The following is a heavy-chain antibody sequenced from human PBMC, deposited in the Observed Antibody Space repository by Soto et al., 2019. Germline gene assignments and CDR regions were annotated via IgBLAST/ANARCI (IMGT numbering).Heavy chain of an antibody. CDR2: IYYSGST. CDR1: GASISSYY. J-gene: IGHJ6*03. V-gene: IGHV4-59*01. Sequence: PSETLSLTCTVPGASISSYYWSWIRQPPGKGLEWIGYIYYSGSTNYNPSLKSRVTISVDTSKNQFSLKLSSVTAADTAVYYCARDRSGTVTTMDYYYYMDVWGKGTTVTVS. CDR3: ARDRSGTVTTMDYYYYMDV. D-gene: IGHD4-17*01.